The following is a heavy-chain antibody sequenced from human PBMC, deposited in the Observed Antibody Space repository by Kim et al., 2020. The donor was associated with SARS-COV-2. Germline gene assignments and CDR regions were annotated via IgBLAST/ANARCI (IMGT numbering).Heavy chain of an antibody. CDR2: IIPIFGTA. Sequence: SVKVSCKASGGTFSSYAISWVRQAPGQGLEWMGGIIPIFGTANYAQKFQGRVTITADESTSTAYMELSSLRSEDTAVYYCAGALRDLGELSFNSIFVYWGQGTLVTVSS. CDR3: AGALRDLGELSFNSIFVY. CDR1: GGTFSSYA. D-gene: IGHD3-16*02. V-gene: IGHV1-69*13. J-gene: IGHJ4*02.